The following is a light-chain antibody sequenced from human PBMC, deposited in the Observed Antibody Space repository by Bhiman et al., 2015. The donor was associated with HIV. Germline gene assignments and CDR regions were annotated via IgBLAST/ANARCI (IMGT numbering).Light chain of an antibody. CDR1: NIGSKS. CDR2: YDT. V-gene: IGLV3-21*04. J-gene: IGLJ3*02. CDR3: QVWDSISDHRV. Sequence: SYELTQPPSVSVAPGKTARMTCGGNNIGSKSVHCYQQKPGQAPVVGIHYDTDRPSGIPERFSGSNSGNAATLTISRVEAGDEADYFCQVWDSISDHRVFGGGTRLTVL.